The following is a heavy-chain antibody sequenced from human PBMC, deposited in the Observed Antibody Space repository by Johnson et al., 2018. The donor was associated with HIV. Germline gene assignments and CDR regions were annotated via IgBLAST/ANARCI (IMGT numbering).Heavy chain of an antibody. V-gene: IGHV3-53*01. CDR3: ARRTVTALFDI. CDR1: GFTVSSNY. CDR2: ISSSGDI. J-gene: IGHJ3*02. D-gene: IGHD4-17*01. Sequence: VQLVESGGGLIQPGGSLRLSCAASGFTVSSNYMSWVRQAPGKGLEWVSVISSSGDIIRYADSVKGRFTISRDNAKNSLILQMNSLRDEDTAVYYCARRTVTALFDIWGQGTMVTVSS.